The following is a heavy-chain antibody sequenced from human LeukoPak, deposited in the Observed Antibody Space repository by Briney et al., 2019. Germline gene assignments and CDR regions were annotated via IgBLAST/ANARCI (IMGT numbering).Heavy chain of an antibody. V-gene: IGHV3-53*01. CDR1: GFSVSNNY. CDR2: IYSDART. CDR3: AKGASYDFWSGYYYFDY. J-gene: IGHJ4*02. D-gene: IGHD3-3*01. Sequence: GGSLRLSCAASGFSVSNNYMTWVRQAPGKGLEWVSLIYSDARTYYADSVKGRFTISRDNSKNTLYLQMNSVRVEDTAVYYCAKGASYDFWSGYYYFDYWGQGTLVTVSS.